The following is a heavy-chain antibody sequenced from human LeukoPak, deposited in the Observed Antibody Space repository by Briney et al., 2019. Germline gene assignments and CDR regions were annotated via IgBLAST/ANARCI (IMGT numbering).Heavy chain of an antibody. CDR3: AQHDLYGSGSPDY. J-gene: IGHJ4*02. Sequence: SETLSLTCAVSGYSISSGYYWGWIRQPPGKGLEWIGSIYHSGSTYYNPSLKSRVTISVDTSKNQFSLKLSSVTAADTAAYYCAQHDLYGSGSPDYWGQGTLVTVSS. D-gene: IGHD3-10*01. V-gene: IGHV4-38-2*01. CDR1: GYSISSGYY. CDR2: IYHSGST.